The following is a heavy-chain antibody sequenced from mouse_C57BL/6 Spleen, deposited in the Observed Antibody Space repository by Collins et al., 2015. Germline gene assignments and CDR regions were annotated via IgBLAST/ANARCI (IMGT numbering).Heavy chain of an antibody. V-gene: IGHV1-76*01. CDR3: ARREELYSNLYAMDY. J-gene: IGHJ4*01. D-gene: IGHD2-5*01. CDR2: IYPGSGNT. Sequence: QVQLKQSGAELVRPGASVKLSCKASGYTFTDYYINWVKQRPGQGLEWIARIYPGSGNTYYNEKFKGKATLTAEKSSSTAYMQLSSLTSEDSAVYFCARREELYSNLYAMDYWGQGTSVTVSS. CDR1: GYTFTDYY.